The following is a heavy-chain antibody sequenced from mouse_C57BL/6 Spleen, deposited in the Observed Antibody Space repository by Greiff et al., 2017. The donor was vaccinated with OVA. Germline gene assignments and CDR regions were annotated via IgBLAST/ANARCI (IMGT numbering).Heavy chain of an antibody. D-gene: IGHD1-1*01. Sequence: QVQLQQPGAELVKPGASVKLSCKASGYTFTSYWMQWVKQRPGQGLEWIGEIDPSDSYTNYNQKFKGKATLTVDTSSSTAYMQLSSLTSEDSAVYYCAINIFLYYGSSSYYFDYWGQGTTLTVSS. CDR1: GYTFTSYW. J-gene: IGHJ2*01. CDR3: AINIFLYYGSSSYYFDY. CDR2: IDPSDSYT. V-gene: IGHV1-50*01.